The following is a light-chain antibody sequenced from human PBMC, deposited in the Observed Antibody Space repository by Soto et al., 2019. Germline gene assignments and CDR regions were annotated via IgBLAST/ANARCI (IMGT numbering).Light chain of an antibody. CDR2: GAS. V-gene: IGKV3-15*01. Sequence: EIVMTQSPATVSVSPGERATLSCRASERASSNLAWSQQKPGQAPRLRIYGASTRATGIPDRFSGSGSGTEFTLTISSLQSEECAGYYCQQFQKWLLTFGGGTNVRIK. CDR3: QQFQKWLLT. CDR1: ERASSN. J-gene: IGKJ4*02.